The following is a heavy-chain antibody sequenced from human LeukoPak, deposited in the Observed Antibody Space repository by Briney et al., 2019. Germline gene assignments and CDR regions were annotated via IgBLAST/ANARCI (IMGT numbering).Heavy chain of an antibody. CDR1: GFTFSSYD. CDR3: ARVKGVEAVAELDY. J-gene: IGHJ4*02. Sequence: GGSLRLSCAASGFTFSSYDMHWVRQATGKGLEWVSAIGAAGDPYYPGSVKGRFTISRENAKNSLYLQMNSLRAGDTAVYYCARVKGVEAVAELDYWGQGTLVTVSS. D-gene: IGHD6-19*01. V-gene: IGHV3-13*05. CDR2: IGAAGDP.